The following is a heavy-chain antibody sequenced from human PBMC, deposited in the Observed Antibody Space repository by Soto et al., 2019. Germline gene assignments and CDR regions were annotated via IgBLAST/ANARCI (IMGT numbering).Heavy chain of an antibody. CDR1: GFTFSSYA. Sequence: LRLSCAASGFTFSSYAMHWVRQAPGKGLEWVAVISYDGSNKYYADSVKGRFTISRDNSKNTLYLQMNSLRAEDTAVYYCAREPCRGGSCYPWGYFDYWGQGTPVTVSS. J-gene: IGHJ4*02. CDR3: AREPCRGGSCYPWGYFDY. D-gene: IGHD2-15*01. CDR2: ISYDGSNK. V-gene: IGHV3-30-3*01.